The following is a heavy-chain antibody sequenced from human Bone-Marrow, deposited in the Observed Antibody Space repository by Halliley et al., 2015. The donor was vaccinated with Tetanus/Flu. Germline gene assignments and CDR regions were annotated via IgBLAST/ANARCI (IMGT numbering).Heavy chain of an antibody. CDR3: ARESDRISDLDDAIDL. Sequence: IGFDTNKTDYANSVQGRFTTSTKNSKATLYPQMKGLRAEDTAVYYCARESDRISDLDDAIDLWGQGTMVTVSS. CDR2: IGFDTNKT. D-gene: IGHD3-10*01. V-gene: IGHV3-33*01. J-gene: IGHJ3*01.